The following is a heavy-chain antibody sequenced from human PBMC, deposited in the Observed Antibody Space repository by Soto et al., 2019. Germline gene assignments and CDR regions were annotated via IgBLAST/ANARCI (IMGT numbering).Heavy chain of an antibody. V-gene: IGHV4-4*02. J-gene: IGHJ4*02. Sequence: PSETLSLTCAVSGGSISSSNWWSWVRQPPGKGLEWIGEIYHSGSTNYNPSLKSRVTISVDKSKNQFSLKLSSVTAADTAVYYCAREPSDNWNYVRGSLDYWGQGTLVTVSS. D-gene: IGHD1-7*01. CDR3: AREPSDNWNYVRGSLDY. CDR1: GGSISSSNW. CDR2: IYHSGST.